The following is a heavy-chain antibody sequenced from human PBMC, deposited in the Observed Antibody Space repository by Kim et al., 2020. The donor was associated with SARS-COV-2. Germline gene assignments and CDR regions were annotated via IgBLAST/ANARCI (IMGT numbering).Heavy chain of an antibody. CDR3: ARVGDYCSSTSCYSAFDI. Sequence: SETLSLTCTVSGGSISSYYWSWIRQPPGKGLEWIGYIYSSGSTNYNPSLKSRVPISVDTSKNQFSLKLSSVTPADTAVYYCARVGDYCSSTSCYSAFDI. CDR2: IYSSGST. J-gene: IGHJ3*02. CDR1: GGSISSYY. D-gene: IGHD2-2*02. V-gene: IGHV4-59*01.